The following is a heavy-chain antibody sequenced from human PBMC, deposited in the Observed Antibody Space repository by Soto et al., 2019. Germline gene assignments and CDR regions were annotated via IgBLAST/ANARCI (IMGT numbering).Heavy chain of an antibody. Sequence: QVQLVQSGAEVKKPGASVKVSCKASGYTFSNFAMHWVRQAPGQRLEWMGWINPGNWNTKYSQKFQGRVTITRGTTGKTTYNELGSLRIESTAGSFLGGGGGVFDYWGQGTLVTVSS. V-gene: IGHV1-3*01. CDR1: GYTFSNFA. CDR2: INPGNWNT. J-gene: IGHJ4*02. D-gene: IGHD3-3*02. CDR3: GGGGGVFDY.